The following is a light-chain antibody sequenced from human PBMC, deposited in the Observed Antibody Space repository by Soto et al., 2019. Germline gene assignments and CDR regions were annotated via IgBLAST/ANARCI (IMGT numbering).Light chain of an antibody. CDR1: QTLSSTF. Sequence: EIVLTQSPGSLSLSPGERATLSCRASQTLSSTFFAWYQQRPGQAPRLLIYGASRRATGIPDRFIGSGSGTDFTLTSSRLEPEYFAVYYCQQCDSSLTFGQGTKVEVK. V-gene: IGKV3-20*01. CDR2: GAS. CDR3: QQCDSSLT. J-gene: IGKJ1*01.